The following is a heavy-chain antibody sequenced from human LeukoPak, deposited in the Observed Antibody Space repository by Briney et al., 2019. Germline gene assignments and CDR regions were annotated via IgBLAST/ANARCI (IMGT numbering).Heavy chain of an antibody. D-gene: IGHD3-22*01. V-gene: IGHV3-48*04. Sequence: GGSLRLSCAASGFTFSIYSMNWVRQAPGKGLEWVSYISSTSSTIYYTDSVKGRFTISRDNAKNSLYLQMNSLRTEDTAVYYCAREYYYDSSGYYLPYYYYMDAWGKGTTVTISS. CDR3: AREYYYDSSGYYLPYYYYMDA. J-gene: IGHJ6*03. CDR2: ISSTSSTI. CDR1: GFTFSIYS.